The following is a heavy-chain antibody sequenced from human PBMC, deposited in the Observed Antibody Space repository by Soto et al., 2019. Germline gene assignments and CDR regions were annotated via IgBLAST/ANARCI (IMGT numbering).Heavy chain of an antibody. V-gene: IGHV3-21*01. J-gene: IGHJ4*02. CDR3: AGIPYYDILTGYYKGGFDY. Sequence: GGSLRLSCAASGFTFSSYSMNWVRQAPGKGLEWVSSISSSSSYIFYADSVKGRFTISRDNAKNSLYLQMNSLRAEDTAVYYCAGIPYYDILTGYYKGGFDYWGQGTLVTVSS. CDR2: ISSSSSYI. CDR1: GFTFSSYS. D-gene: IGHD3-9*01.